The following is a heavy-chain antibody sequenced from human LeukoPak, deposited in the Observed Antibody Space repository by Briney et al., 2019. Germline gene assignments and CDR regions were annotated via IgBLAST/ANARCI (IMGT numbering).Heavy chain of an antibody. J-gene: IGHJ6*03. CDR2: IYYSGST. CDR1: GGSISSYY. V-gene: IGHV4-59*01. D-gene: IGHD7-27*01. CDR3: ARSSDLWGYYYYMDV. Sequence: SETLCLTCTVSGGSISSYYWSWIRQPPGKGLEWIGYIYYSGSTNYNPSLKSRVTISVDTSKNQFSLKLSSVTAADTAVYYCARSSDLWGYYYYMDVWGKGTTVTISS.